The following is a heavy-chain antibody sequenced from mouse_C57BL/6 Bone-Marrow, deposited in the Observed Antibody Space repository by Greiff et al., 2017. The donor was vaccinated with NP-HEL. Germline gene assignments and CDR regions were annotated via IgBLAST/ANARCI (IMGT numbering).Heavy chain of an antibody. D-gene: IGHD2-4*01. CDR3: ARRGYYDYWYFDV. CDR2: IYPRSGNT. CDR1: GYTFTSYG. J-gene: IGHJ1*03. Sequence: QVQLKQSGAELARPGASVKLSCKASGYTFTSYGISWVKQRTGQGLEWIGEIYPRSGNTYYNEKFKGKATLTADKSSSTAYMELRSLTSEDSAVYVCARRGYYDYWYFDVWGTGTTVTVSS. V-gene: IGHV1-81*01.